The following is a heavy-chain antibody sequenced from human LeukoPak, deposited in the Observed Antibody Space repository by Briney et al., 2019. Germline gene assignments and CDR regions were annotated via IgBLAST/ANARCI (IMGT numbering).Heavy chain of an antibody. D-gene: IGHD6-19*01. CDR3: ARDLFTIAVARAAGNYFDY. Sequence: SQTLSLTCAISGDSVSSNSAAWNWIRQSPSRGLEWLGRTYYRSKWYNDYAVSVKSRITINPDTSRNQFSLQLNSVTPEDTAVYYCARDLFTIAVARAAGNYFDYWGQGTLVTVSS. CDR2: TYYRSKWYN. CDR1: GDSVSSNSAA. J-gene: IGHJ4*02. V-gene: IGHV6-1*01.